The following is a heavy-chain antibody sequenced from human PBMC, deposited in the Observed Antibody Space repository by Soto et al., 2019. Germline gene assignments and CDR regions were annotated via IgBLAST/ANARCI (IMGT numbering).Heavy chain of an antibody. CDR3: ASGLWNERYFFYGMDV. V-gene: IGHV1-69*01. J-gene: IGHJ6*01. CDR2: IIPIFGTA. Sequence: QVQLVQSGAEVKKPGSSVKVSCKASGGTFSSYAISWVRQAPGQGLEWMGGIIPIFGTANYAQKLQGRVTITADESTSTAYMELSSLRSEDTAVYYCASGLWNERYFFYGMDVGGQGTPVAAAS. CDR1: GGTFSSYA. D-gene: IGHD1-1*01.